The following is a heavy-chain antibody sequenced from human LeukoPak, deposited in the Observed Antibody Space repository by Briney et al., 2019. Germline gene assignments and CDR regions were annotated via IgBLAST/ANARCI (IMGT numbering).Heavy chain of an antibody. V-gene: IGHV1-69*04. CDR3: ARGDFWSGYTYYYYGMDV. Sequence: SVKVSCKASGGTFSSYAISWVRQAPGQGLEWMGRIIPILGIANYAQKLQGRVTITADKSTSTAYMELSSLISEDTAVYYCARGDFWSGYTYYYYGMDVWGQGTTVTVSS. D-gene: IGHD3-3*01. J-gene: IGHJ6*02. CDR1: GGTFSSYA. CDR2: IIPILGIA.